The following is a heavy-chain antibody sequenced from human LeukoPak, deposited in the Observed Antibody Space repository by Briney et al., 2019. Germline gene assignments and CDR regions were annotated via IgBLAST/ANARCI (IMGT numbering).Heavy chain of an antibody. CDR3: AKDQKAVAAP. J-gene: IGHJ5*02. CDR1: GFTFSSYW. D-gene: IGHD6-19*01. CDR2: IKQDGSEK. V-gene: IGHV3-7*03. Sequence: GGSLRLSCAASGFTFSSYWMSWVRQAPGKGLEWVANIKQDGSEKYYVDSVKGRFTISRDNSKNTLYLQMNSLRAEDTAVYYCAKDQKAVAAPRGQGTLVTVSS.